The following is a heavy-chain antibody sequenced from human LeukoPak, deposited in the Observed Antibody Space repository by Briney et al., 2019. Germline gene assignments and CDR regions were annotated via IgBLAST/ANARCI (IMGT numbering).Heavy chain of an antibody. J-gene: IGHJ6*03. V-gene: IGHV3-23*01. Sequence: GGSLRLSCVASEFTFSGYAMSWVRQVPGKGLEWVSVISGSGGSTYYADSVKGRFTISRDNSKNTLYLQINSLRAEDTAVYYCAKDRRGFGFGEQLDYYYMDVWGKGTTVTVSS. D-gene: IGHD3-10*01. CDR1: EFTFSGYA. CDR2: ISGSGGST. CDR3: AKDRRGFGFGEQLDYYYMDV.